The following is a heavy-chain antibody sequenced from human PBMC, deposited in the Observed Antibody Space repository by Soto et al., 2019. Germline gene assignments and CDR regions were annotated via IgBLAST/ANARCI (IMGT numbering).Heavy chain of an antibody. Sequence: QVQLVESGGGVVQPGRSLRLCCAASGFTFSSYGMHWVRQAPGKGLEWVAVISYDGSNTYYADSVKGRFTISRDNSKNTLYLQMNSLRAEDTAVYYCAKDLSHWGQGTLVTVSS. CDR3: AKDLSH. J-gene: IGHJ4*02. CDR2: ISYDGSNT. V-gene: IGHV3-30*18. CDR1: GFTFSSYG.